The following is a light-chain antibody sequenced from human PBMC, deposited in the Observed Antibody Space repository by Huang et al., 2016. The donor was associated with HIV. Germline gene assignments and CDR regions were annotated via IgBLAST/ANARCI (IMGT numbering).Light chain of an antibody. CDR2: DAS. V-gene: IGKV3-11*01. CDR3: QQRSKSRT. CDR1: QSVSSN. Sequence: IVLTQSPATLSLSPGESATLSCRASQSVSSNLAWYQQRPGQAPRLLIFDASTRAAGIPARFSVSGSCTDFTLTISSLEPEDFAVYYCQQRSKSRTFGGGTKVEIK. J-gene: IGKJ4*01.